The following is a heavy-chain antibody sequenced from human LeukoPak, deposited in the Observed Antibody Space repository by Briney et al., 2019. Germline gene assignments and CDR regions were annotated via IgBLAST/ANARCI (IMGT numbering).Heavy chain of an antibody. V-gene: IGHV3-66*01. J-gene: IGHJ4*02. Sequence: GGSLRLSCAASGFTVSSNYMSWVRQAPGKGLEWVSVIYSGGSTYYADSVKGRFTISRDNSKNTLYLQMNSLRAEDTAVYYCARNYGDYNFDYWGQGTLVTVSS. CDR2: IYSGGST. CDR3: ARNYGDYNFDY. D-gene: IGHD4-17*01. CDR1: GFTVSSNY.